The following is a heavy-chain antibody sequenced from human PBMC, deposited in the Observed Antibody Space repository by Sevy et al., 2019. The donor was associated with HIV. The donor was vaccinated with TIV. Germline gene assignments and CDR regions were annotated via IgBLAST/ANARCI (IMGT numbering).Heavy chain of an antibody. V-gene: IGHV1-69*13. Sequence: ASLKVSCKASGGTFSNYAISWVRQAPGEGLEWMGRIKPIFGIANYAQKFQGRVTITADESTSTAYMELSSLRSEDTAVYYCAKGTVVTPNNWFDPWGQGILVTVSS. J-gene: IGHJ5*02. CDR2: IKPIFGIA. CDR1: GGTFSNYA. D-gene: IGHD2-21*02. CDR3: AKGTVVTPNNWFDP.